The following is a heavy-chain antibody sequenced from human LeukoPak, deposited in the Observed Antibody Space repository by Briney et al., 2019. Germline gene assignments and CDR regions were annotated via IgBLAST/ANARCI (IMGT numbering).Heavy chain of an antibody. CDR1: GFTFSSYS. CDR3: ARDQFDYGDYVPSPDWFDP. Sequence: GGSLRLSCAASGFTFSSYSMNWVRQAPGKGLEWVSSISSSSSYIYYADSVKGRFTISRDNAKNSLYLQMTRLRAEDTAVYYCARDQFDYGDYVPSPDWFDPWGQGTLVTVSS. D-gene: IGHD4-17*01. J-gene: IGHJ5*02. CDR2: ISSSSSYI. V-gene: IGHV3-21*01.